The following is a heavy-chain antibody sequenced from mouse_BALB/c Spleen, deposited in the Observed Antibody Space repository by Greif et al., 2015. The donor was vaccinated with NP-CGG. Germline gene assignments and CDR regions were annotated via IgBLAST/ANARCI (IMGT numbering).Heavy chain of an antibody. V-gene: IGHV3-6*02. D-gene: IGHD2-4*01. CDR1: GYSITSGYY. CDR3: ARAPYYEGYAMDY. J-gene: IGHJ4*01. CDR2: ISYDGSN. Sequence: ESGPGLVKPSQSLSLTCSVTGYSITSGYYWNWIRQFPGNKLEWMGYISYDGSNNYNPSLKNRISITRDTSKNQLFLKLNSVTTEDTATYYCARAPYYEGYAMDYWGQGTSVTVSS.